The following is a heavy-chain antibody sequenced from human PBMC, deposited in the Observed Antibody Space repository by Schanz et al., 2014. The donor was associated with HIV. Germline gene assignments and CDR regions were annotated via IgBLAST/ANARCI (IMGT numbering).Heavy chain of an antibody. CDR2: ISGYIGNT. CDR3: ARGYCSGGTCYSGDY. Sequence: QVPLVQSGAEVKKPGASVTVSCKASGYTFSNYGINWVRQAPGQGLEWMGWISGYIGNTNYAQNLQDRVTMTTDTLTSTVYMELRSLRSDDTAVYYCARGYCSGGTCYSGDYWGQGTLVTVSS. D-gene: IGHD2-15*01. V-gene: IGHV1-18*01. CDR1: GYTFSNYG. J-gene: IGHJ4*02.